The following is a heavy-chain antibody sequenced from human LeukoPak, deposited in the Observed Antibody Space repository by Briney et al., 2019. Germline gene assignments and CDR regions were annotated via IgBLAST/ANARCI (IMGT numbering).Heavy chain of an antibody. V-gene: IGHV3-21*01. CDR3: ASVNTLRGYSTDFDH. J-gene: IGHJ4*02. CDR2: ISTSGSYI. CDR1: GFTFSDYT. Sequence: GGSLRLSSAASGFTFSDYTMNWVRQAPGKGLEWVSSISTSGSYIYYADSVKGRFTISRDNAKNSLYLQINSLRAEDTAVYYCASVNTLRGYSTDFDHWGQGTLVTVSS. D-gene: IGHD5-18*01.